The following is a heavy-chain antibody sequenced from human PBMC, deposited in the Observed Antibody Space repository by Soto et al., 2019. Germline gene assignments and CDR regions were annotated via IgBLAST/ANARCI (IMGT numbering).Heavy chain of an antibody. J-gene: IGHJ4*02. CDR3: ARDNARGDYSIDY. CDR1: GFTFSSYS. V-gene: IGHV3-21*01. Sequence: EVQLVESGGGLVKPGGSLRLSCAASGFTFSSYSMNWVRQAPGEGLEWVSSISSSSSYIYYADSVKGRFTISRDNAKNSLYLQMNSLRAEDTAVYYCARDNARGDYSIDYWGQGTLVTVSS. CDR2: ISSSSSYI. D-gene: IGHD4-17*01.